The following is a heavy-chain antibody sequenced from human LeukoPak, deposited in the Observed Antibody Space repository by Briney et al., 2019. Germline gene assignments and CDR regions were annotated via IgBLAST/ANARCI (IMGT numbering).Heavy chain of an antibody. Sequence: PGRSLRLSCAASGFTFSSYAMHWVRQAPGKGLEWVAVISYDGSNKYYAGSVKGRFTISRDNSKNTVYLQMNSLRAEDTAVYYCARDYGATVIGTGSYWSQGSLVTVSS. J-gene: IGHJ4*02. CDR2: ISYDGSNK. CDR1: GFTFSSYA. V-gene: IGHV3-30*01. CDR3: ARDYGATVIGTGSY. D-gene: IGHD2-21*01.